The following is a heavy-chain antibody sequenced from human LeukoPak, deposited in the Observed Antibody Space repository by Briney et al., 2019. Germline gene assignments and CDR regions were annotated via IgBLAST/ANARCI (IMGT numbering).Heavy chain of an antibody. J-gene: IGHJ4*02. CDR2: INPSGGST. CDR1: GYTFTSYY. Sequence: ASVKVSCKASGYTFTSYYMHWVRQAPGQGLEWMGIINPSGGSTSYAQKFQGRITMTRDTSTSTVYMELSSLRSEDTADYYCARELKGDYFDYWGQGTLVTVSS. V-gene: IGHV1-46*01. D-gene: IGHD2-8*01. CDR3: ARELKGDYFDY.